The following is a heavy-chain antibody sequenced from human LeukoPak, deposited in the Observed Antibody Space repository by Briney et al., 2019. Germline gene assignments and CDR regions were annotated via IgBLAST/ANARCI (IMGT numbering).Heavy chain of an antibody. V-gene: IGHV4-39*01. Sequence: PSETLSLTCTVSGGSISSTSFYWGWVRQSPGKGLESIASVNRDGSTYYDPSLKNRVTISVDTSKNQFSLKVSSVTAADTAVYYCARHFDVPAAGFEYWGKGTLVTVSS. CDR1: GGSISSTSFY. D-gene: IGHD1-1*01. J-gene: IGHJ4*02. CDR3: ARHFDVPAAGFEY. CDR2: VNRDGST.